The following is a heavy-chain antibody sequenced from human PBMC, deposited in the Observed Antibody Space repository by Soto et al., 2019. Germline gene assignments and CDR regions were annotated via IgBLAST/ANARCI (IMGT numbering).Heavy chain of an antibody. CDR2: TSGAGDTT. Sequence: EVQLLESGGGSVQPGGSLRLSCAGSGFTFGTYAMSWVRQAPGKGLEWVSATSGAGDTTYYADSVKGRFTISRDNFKNTLYLQMNSLRAEDKAVYFCGKEPAPWRWFGLGPWGQGTLVTVSP. D-gene: IGHD3-16*01. J-gene: IGHJ5*02. V-gene: IGHV3-23*01. CDR1: GFTFGTYA. CDR3: GKEPAPWRWFGLGP.